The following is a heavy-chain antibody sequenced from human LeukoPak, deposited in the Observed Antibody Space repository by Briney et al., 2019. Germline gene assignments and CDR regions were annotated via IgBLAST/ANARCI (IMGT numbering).Heavy chain of an antibody. CDR3: ARDKRILGYDSSGYSDY. J-gene: IGHJ4*02. V-gene: IGHV1-69*13. CDR1: GGTFNSYA. CDR2: IIPIFGTA. Sequence: ASVKVSCKASGGTFNSYAISWVRQAPGQGLEWMGGIIPIFGTANYAQKFQGRVTITADESTSTAYMELSSLRSEDTAVYYCARDKRILGYDSSGYSDYWGQGTLVTVSS. D-gene: IGHD3-22*01.